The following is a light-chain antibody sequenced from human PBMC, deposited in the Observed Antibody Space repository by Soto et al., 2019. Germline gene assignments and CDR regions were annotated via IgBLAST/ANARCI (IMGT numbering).Light chain of an antibody. CDR2: GAS. Sequence: IVMTQSPATLSVSPGERATLSCRASQSVSSNLAWYQQKPGQAPRLLIYGASSRATGIPDRFSGSGSGTDFTLTISSLEPEDFAVYYCQQRSNWPPITFGQGTRL. J-gene: IGKJ5*01. CDR3: QQRSNWPPIT. CDR1: QSVSSN. V-gene: IGKV3-11*01.